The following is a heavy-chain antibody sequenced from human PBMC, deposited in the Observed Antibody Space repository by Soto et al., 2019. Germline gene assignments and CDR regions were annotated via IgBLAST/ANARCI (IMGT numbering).Heavy chain of an antibody. Sequence: GVSLRLSCAASGFNFSSYAMHWVRQTPGKGLEWVAVISYDGSNKYYADSVKGRFTISRDNSKNTLYLQMNSLRAEDTAVYYCARDGGSGYDSRYYFDYWGQGTLVTVSS. CDR3: ARDGGSGYDSRYYFDY. J-gene: IGHJ4*02. CDR2: ISYDGSNK. V-gene: IGHV3-30-3*01. CDR1: GFNFSSYA. D-gene: IGHD5-12*01.